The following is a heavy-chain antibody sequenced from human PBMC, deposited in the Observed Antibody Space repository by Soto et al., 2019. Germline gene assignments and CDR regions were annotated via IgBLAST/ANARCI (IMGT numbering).Heavy chain of an antibody. CDR1: GFTFSSYA. D-gene: IGHD6-13*01. V-gene: IGHV3-30-3*01. J-gene: IGHJ6*02. Sequence: PGGSLRLSCAASGFTFSSYAMRWVRQAPGRGLDSVAVISYDGSNKYYADSVKGRFTISRDNSKNALYLQMNSLRAEDTAVYYCARDQDSSSWLDYSYYYGMDVWGQGTTVTVSS. CDR3: ARDQDSSSWLDYSYYYGMDV. CDR2: ISYDGSNK.